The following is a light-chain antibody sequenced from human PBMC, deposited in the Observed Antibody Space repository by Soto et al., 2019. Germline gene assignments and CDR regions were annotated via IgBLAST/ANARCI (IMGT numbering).Light chain of an antibody. V-gene: IGKV3-15*01. J-gene: IGKJ1*01. CDR3: QQNNNWPRT. CDR2: GAS. Sequence: ETGMAQAAATLSVTPGERATLSCRASQSVNSDLAWYQKKPGQAPRLLIYGASTRATGIPARFSGGGSGTEFTLTISSLQSEDFAVYYCQQNNNWPRTFGQGTKVDIK. CDR1: QSVNSD.